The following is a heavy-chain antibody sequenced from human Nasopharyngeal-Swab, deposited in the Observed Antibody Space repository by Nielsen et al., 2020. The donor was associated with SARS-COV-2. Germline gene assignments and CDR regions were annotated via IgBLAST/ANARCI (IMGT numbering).Heavy chain of an antibody. CDR2: IRGKAYGGTT. CDR1: GFTFGDYA. Sequence: GESLKISCTASGFTFGDYAMSWFRQAPGKGLEWVGFIRGKAYGGTTEYAASVKGRFTISRDDSKSIAYLQMNSLKTEDTAVYYCTRGGTTVTPGYYYYGMDVWGQGTTVTVSS. D-gene: IGHD4-11*01. J-gene: IGHJ6*02. CDR3: TRGGTTVTPGYYYYGMDV. V-gene: IGHV3-49*03.